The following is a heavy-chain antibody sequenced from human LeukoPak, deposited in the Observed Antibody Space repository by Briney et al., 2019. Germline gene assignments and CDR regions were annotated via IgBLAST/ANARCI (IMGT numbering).Heavy chain of an antibody. J-gene: IGHJ1*01. Sequence: GASVKVSCKVSGYTLTELSMHWVRQAPGKGLEWMGGFDPEDGETIYAQKFQGRVTMTEDTSTDTAYMELSSLGSEDTAVYYCATWYYYGSSGYQEYFQHWGQGTLVTVSS. D-gene: IGHD3-22*01. CDR1: GYTLTELS. CDR3: ATWYYYGSSGYQEYFQH. CDR2: FDPEDGET. V-gene: IGHV1-24*01.